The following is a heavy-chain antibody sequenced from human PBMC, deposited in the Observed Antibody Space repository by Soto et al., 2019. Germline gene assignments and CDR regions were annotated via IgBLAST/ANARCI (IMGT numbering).Heavy chain of an antibody. D-gene: IGHD1-7*01. CDR1: GFTFRSYG. CDR2: ISYDGSNK. CDR3: AKDLSWKYDQYYGRDV. Sequence: SLRLSCAASGFTFRSYGMHWVRQAPGKGLEWVAVISYDGSNKYYADSVKGRFTISRDNSKNTLYLQMNSLRAEDTAVYYCAKDLSWKYDQYYGRDVCGKATTVTXSS. V-gene: IGHV3-30*18. J-gene: IGHJ6*04.